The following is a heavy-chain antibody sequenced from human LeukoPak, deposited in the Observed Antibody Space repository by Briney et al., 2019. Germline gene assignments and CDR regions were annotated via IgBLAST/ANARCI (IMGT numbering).Heavy chain of an antibody. CDR2: TYYRSKWYN. D-gene: IGHD3-10*01. J-gene: IGHJ6*02. V-gene: IGHV6-1*01. CDR3: ARVVMVRGVIHGMDV. Sequence: SQTLSLTCAISGDSVSSDSAAWIWIRQSPSRGLEWLGRTYYRSKWYNDYAVSVKSRITINPDTSKNQFSLQLNSATPEDTAVYYCARVVMVRGVIHGMDVWGQGTTVTVSS. CDR1: GDSVSSDSAA.